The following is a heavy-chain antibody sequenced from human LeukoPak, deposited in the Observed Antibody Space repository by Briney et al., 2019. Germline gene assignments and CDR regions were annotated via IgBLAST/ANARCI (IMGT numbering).Heavy chain of an antibody. CDR2: IIPIFGTA. CDR3: ARVLSVVVVITNWFDP. Sequence: SVKVSCKASGGTFSSYAISWVRQAPGQGLEWMGRIIPIFGTANYAQKFQGRVTITTDTSTSTAYMELRSLRSDDTAVYYCARVLSVVVVITNWFDPWGQGTLVTVSS. J-gene: IGHJ5*02. V-gene: IGHV1-69*05. CDR1: GGTFSSYA. D-gene: IGHD3-22*01.